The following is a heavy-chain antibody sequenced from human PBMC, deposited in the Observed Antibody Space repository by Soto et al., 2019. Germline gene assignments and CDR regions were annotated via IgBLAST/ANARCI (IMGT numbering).Heavy chain of an antibody. CDR1: GFTFDDYA. V-gene: IGHV3-9*01. CDR3: AKDAVVVAASDAFDI. CDR2: ISWNSGSI. D-gene: IGHD2-15*01. J-gene: IGHJ3*02. Sequence: DVQLVESGGGLVQPGRSLRLSCAASGFTFDDYAMHWVRQAPGKGLEWVSGISWNSGSIGYADSVKGRFTISRDNAKNSLYLQMNSLRAEDTALYYCAKDAVVVAASDAFDIWGQGTMVTVSS.